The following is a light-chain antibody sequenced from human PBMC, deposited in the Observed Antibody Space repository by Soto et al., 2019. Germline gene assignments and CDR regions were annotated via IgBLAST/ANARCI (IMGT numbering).Light chain of an antibody. CDR1: QTINNW. CDR2: KAS. CDR3: QQYNSYPLI. J-gene: IGKJ4*01. V-gene: IGKV1-5*03. Sequence: DIQMTQSPSTLSASVGDRVTITCRASQTINNWLAWYQQKPGKAPKLLIYKASSLQSGVSSRFSGRGSGTEFILTISSLQSDGFANYFCQQYNSYPLIFGGGTKVEI.